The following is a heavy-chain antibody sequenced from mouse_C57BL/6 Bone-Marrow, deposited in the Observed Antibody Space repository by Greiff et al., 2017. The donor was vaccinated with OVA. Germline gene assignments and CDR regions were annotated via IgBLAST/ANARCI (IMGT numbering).Heavy chain of an antibody. CDR3: ARDNWDWYFDV. CDR2: SRNKANDYTT. J-gene: IGHJ1*03. Sequence: EVMLVESGGGLVQSGRSLRLSCATSGFTFSDFSMEWVRQAPGKGLEWIAASRNKANDYTTEYSASVKGRFIVSRDTSQSILYLQMNALRAEDTAIYYCARDNWDWYFDVWGTGTTVTVSS. D-gene: IGHD4-1*01. CDR1: GFTFSDFS. V-gene: IGHV7-1*01.